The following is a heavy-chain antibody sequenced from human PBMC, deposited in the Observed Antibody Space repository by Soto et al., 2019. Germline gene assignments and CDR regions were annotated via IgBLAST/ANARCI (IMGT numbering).Heavy chain of an antibody. CDR2: IIPIFGTA. CDR1: GGTFSSYA. V-gene: IGHV1-69*12. Sequence: QVQLVQSGAEVKKPGSSVKVSCKASGGTFSSYAISWVRQAPGQGLEWMGGIIPIFGTANYAKKFQGRVTITEDESTSTAYMELSSLRSEDTAVYYCARTYYDILTGYYNERYYYYGIDVWGQGTTVTVSS. CDR3: ARTYYDILTGYYNERYYYYGIDV. J-gene: IGHJ6*02. D-gene: IGHD3-9*01.